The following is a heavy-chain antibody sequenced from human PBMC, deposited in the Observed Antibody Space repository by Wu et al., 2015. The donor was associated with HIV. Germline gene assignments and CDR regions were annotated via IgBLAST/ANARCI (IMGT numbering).Heavy chain of an antibody. D-gene: IGHD2-2*01. J-gene: IGHJ4*02. Sequence: QVQLVQSGAEVKKPGASVKISCKASGYTFINYDINWVRQAPGQGLEWMGWMNPNSGNTGYAQKFQGRVTITRNTSINTAYMELSGLQSEDTGVYYCARGTLLSMLILPTAIYFDYVGPGNPGHRLL. CDR1: GYTFINYD. V-gene: IGHV1-8*03. CDR2: MNPNSGNT. CDR3: ARGTLLSMLILPTAIYFDY.